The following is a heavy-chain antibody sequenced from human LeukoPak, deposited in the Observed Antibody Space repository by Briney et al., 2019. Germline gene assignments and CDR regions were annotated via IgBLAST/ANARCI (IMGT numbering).Heavy chain of an antibody. Sequence: SVKVSCKASGGTFSSYAISWVRQAPGQGLEWMGGIIPIFGTANYAQKFQGRVTITADKSTSTAYMELSSLRSEDTAVYYCARDLIYGGNAANDAFDIWGQGTMVTVSS. D-gene: IGHD4-23*01. J-gene: IGHJ3*02. CDR2: IIPIFGTA. CDR1: GGTFSSYA. CDR3: ARDLIYGGNAANDAFDI. V-gene: IGHV1-69*06.